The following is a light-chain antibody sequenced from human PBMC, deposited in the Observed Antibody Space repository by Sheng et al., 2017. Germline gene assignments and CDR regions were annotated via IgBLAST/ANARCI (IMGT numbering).Light chain of an antibody. V-gene: IGLV3-21*01. Sequence: SYVLTQPPSESVAPGKAATITCGGDNIGHKPVRWYQQRPGQAPVVVIYDDTERASGVPDRFSGSKSGYTATLTISRVEAGDEADYYCQVWDSYSELVVFGGGTKLTVL. CDR2: DDT. J-gene: IGLJ2*01. CDR3: QVWDSYSELVV. CDR1: NIGHKP.